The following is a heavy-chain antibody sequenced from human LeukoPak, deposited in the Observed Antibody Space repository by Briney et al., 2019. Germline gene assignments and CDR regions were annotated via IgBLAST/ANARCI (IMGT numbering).Heavy chain of an antibody. CDR1: GFTFGDDG. Sequence: GGSLRLSCTASGFTFGDDGMSWVRQAPGKGLEWVSVIYSGGSTYYADSVKGRFTISRDNSKNTLYLQMNSLRAEDTAVYYCARGISGDYWGQGTLVTVSS. V-gene: IGHV3-53*01. J-gene: IGHJ4*02. CDR3: ARGISGDY. CDR2: IYSGGST.